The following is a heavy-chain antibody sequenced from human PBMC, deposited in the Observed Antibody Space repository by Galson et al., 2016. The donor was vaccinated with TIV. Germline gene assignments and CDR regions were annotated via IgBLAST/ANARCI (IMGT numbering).Heavy chain of an antibody. Sequence: SLRLSCAVSGFTFSNYWMTWVRQAPGKGLEWVANIKEDGSEKNYVDLVKGRFTISRDNAKNSLYLQMNSGRAEDTAVYYCARGGSDSDYWGQGTLVTVSS. CDR3: ARGGSDSDY. D-gene: IGHD2-21*01. CDR2: IKEDGSEK. V-gene: IGHV3-7*01. CDR1: GFTFSNYW. J-gene: IGHJ4*02.